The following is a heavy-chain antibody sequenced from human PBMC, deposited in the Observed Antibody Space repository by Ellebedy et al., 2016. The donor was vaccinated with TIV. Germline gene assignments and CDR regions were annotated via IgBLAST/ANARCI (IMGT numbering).Heavy chain of an antibody. V-gene: IGHV3-7*03. Sequence: PGGSLRLSCAASGFTFSSNWMSWVRQTPGKGLEWVAYIKQDGSEKYYVDSVKGRFTISRDNAKNSLYLQMNSLRAEDTAVYYCARGRSFNWGQGTLVTVSP. J-gene: IGHJ4*02. CDR1: GFTFSSNW. D-gene: IGHD3-10*01. CDR3: ARGRSFN. CDR2: IKQDGSEK.